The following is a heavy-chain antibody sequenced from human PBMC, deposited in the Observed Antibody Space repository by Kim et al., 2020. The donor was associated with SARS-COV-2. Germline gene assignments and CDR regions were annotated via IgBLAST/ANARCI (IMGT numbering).Heavy chain of an antibody. D-gene: IGHD5-12*01. CDR2: IYYSGST. CDR3: ARHWSGYSGYDSIYYYYGMDV. Sequence: SETLSLTCTVSGGSISSSSYYWGWIRQPPGKGLEWIGSIYYSGSTYYNPSLKSRVTISVDTSKNQFSLKLSSVTAADTAVYYCARHWSGYSGYDSIYYYYGMDVWGQGTTVTVSS. J-gene: IGHJ6*02. V-gene: IGHV4-39*01. CDR1: GGSISSSSYY.